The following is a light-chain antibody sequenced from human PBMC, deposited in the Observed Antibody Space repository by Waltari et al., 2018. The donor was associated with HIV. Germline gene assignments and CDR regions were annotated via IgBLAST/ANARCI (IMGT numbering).Light chain of an antibody. CDR3: SAWDSDLTAWM. V-gene: IGLV10-54*04. CDR2: RNN. Sequence: QTGLTQPPSLSRAFRQPPPPTCTGNRHHVGHQRAPWLQQHQGHPPKPLAYRNNNRPSGISERFSASRSGNTASLTISGLQPEDEAVYYCSAWDSDLTAWMFGGGTKLTVL. J-gene: IGLJ3*02. CDR1: RHHVGHQR.